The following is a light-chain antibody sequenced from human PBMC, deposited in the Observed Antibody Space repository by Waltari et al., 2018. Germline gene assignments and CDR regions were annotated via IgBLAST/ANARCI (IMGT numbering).Light chain of an antibody. Sequence: EIHMTQSPSSVSASVGDRVSMSCRASQDIGTSLAWYQQKSGKAPSLLIYHSSTLQSGVPSRFSGAGTGTDFTLTINNLHPEDFATYFCQQGDTSPPTFGPGTKVELK. CDR2: HSS. J-gene: IGKJ1*01. V-gene: IGKV1-12*01. CDR1: QDIGTS. CDR3: QQGDTSPPT.